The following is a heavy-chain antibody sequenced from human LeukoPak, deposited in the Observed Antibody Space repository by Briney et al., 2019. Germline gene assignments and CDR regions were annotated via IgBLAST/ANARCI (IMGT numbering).Heavy chain of an antibody. Sequence: GGSLRLSCAASGFTFSSYWMSWVRQAPGKGLEWVANIKQDGSEKYYVDSVKGRFTISRDDAKNSLYLQMNSLRAEDTAVYYCARVMRDSSSWHWELFDYWGQGTLVTVSS. J-gene: IGHJ4*02. D-gene: IGHD6-13*01. V-gene: IGHV3-7*01. CDR3: ARVMRDSSSWHWELFDY. CDR2: IKQDGSEK. CDR1: GFTFSSYW.